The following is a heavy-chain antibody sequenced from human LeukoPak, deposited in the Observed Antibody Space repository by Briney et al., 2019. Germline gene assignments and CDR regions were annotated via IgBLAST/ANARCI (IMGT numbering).Heavy chain of an antibody. CDR3: ARFTYYYDSSGYYYGGSFDY. CDR1: GGSISSYY. V-gene: IGHV4-59*08. Sequence: PSETLSLTCTVSGGSISSYYWSWIRQPPGKGLEWIGYIYYSGSTNYNPSLKSRVTISVDTSKNQFSLKLSSVTAADTAVYYCARFTYYYDSSGYYYGGSFDYWGQGTLVTVSS. D-gene: IGHD3-22*01. J-gene: IGHJ4*02. CDR2: IYYSGST.